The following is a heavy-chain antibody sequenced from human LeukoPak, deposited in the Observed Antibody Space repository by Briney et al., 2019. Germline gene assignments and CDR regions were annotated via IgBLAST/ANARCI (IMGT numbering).Heavy chain of an antibody. Sequence: GGSLRLSCVASGFMLSYFWMTWVRRAPGKGLEWVANLKQDGTESYYVDSVKGRFTISRDNAKNSLYLQMNSLRVEDTAVYYCARVDYISAWYLGYWGQGTLVTVSS. CDR1: GFMLSYFW. D-gene: IGHD6-19*01. CDR2: LKQDGTES. CDR3: ARVDYISAWYLGY. V-gene: IGHV3-7*05. J-gene: IGHJ4*02.